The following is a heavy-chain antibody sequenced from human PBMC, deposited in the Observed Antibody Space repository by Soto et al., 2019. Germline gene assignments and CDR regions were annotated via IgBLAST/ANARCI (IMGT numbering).Heavy chain of an antibody. J-gene: IGHJ4*02. V-gene: IGHV1-18*01. D-gene: IGHD3-9*01. CDR1: GYTFTSYG. CDR2: ISAYNGNT. CDR3: ARARPVLRYFDWHSRLPDY. Sequence: ASVKVSCKASGYTFTSYGISWVRQAPGQGLEWMGWISAYNGNTNYAQKLQGRVTMTTDTSTSTAYMELRSLRSDDTAGYYCARARPVLRYFDWHSRLPDYWGQGTLVTVSS.